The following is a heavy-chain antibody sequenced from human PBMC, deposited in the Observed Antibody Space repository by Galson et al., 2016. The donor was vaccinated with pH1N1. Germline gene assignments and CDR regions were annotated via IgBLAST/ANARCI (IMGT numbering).Heavy chain of an antibody. J-gene: IGHJ4*02. Sequence: SLRLSCAASGSGLSSYWMSWVRQAPGKGLEWVANIKQDGSERYYVDSVKGRFTISRDNVENSLYLEMNSLRAEDTAVYFCARDWGSWDCWGPGTLVTVSS. CDR2: IKQDGSER. V-gene: IGHV3-7*01. D-gene: IGHD3-16*01. CDR3: ARDWGSWDC. CDR1: GSGLSSYW.